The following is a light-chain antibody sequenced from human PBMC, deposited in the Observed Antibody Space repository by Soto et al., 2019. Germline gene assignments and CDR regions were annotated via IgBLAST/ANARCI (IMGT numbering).Light chain of an antibody. CDR3: QKYSSVPV. V-gene: IGKV1-27*01. Sequence: DIQMTQSPTSLSASVGDRVTITCRARQGIRNFAAWYQQKPGKAPKLLIYAASTLQSGVPSRFSGSGSGTDFTLTINSLQPEDVATYSCQKYSSVPVFGPGTKVEIK. CDR2: AAS. J-gene: IGKJ3*01. CDR1: QGIRNF.